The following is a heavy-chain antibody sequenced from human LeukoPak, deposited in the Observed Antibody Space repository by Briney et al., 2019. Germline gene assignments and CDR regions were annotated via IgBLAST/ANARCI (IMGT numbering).Heavy chain of an antibody. J-gene: IGHJ2*01. Sequence: PSETLSLTCTVSGGSISSGDYYWSWIRQPPGKGLEWIGHIYYSGSTYYNPSLKSRVTISVDTSKNQFSLKLSSVTAADTAVYYCARGPEYWYFDLWGRGTLVTVSS. CDR3: ARGPEYWYFDL. D-gene: IGHD1-14*01. V-gene: IGHV4-30-4*08. CDR2: IYYSGST. CDR1: GGSISSGDYY.